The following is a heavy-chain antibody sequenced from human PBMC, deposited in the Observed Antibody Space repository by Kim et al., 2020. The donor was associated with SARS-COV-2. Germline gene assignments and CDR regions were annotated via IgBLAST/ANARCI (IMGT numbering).Heavy chain of an antibody. D-gene: IGHD4-17*01. Sequence: SETLSLTCTVSDGSISSSSYYWVWIRQPPGKGLEWIGSIYYSGYTYYSLSLKSRVTMSVDTSENQFSLKLTSVTATDTAIYYCARQSHGVYVSGLLDYWGQGTLVTVSS. CDR3: ARQSHGVYVSGLLDY. CDR2: IYYSGYT. J-gene: IGHJ4*02. CDR1: DGSISSSSYY. V-gene: IGHV4-39*01.